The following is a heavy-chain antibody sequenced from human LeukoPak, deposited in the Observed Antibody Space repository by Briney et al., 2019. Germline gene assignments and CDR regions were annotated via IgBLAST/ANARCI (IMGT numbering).Heavy chain of an antibody. V-gene: IGHV4-39*07. Sequence: SETLSLTCTVSGGSISSSSYYWGWIRQPPGKGLEWIGSIYYSGSTYYNPSLKSRVTISVDTSKNQFSLKLSSVTAADTAVYYCARDESGYGYFDYWGQGTLVTVSS. J-gene: IGHJ4*02. CDR2: IYYSGST. CDR3: ARDESGYGYFDY. D-gene: IGHD5-12*01. CDR1: GGSISSSSYY.